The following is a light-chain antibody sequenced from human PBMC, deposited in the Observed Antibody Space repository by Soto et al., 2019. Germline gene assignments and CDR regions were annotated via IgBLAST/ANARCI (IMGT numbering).Light chain of an antibody. CDR2: GAS. V-gene: IGKV3-15*01. J-gene: IGKJ1*01. CDR3: QQYDNWPPWT. Sequence: EIVMTQSPGTLSVSPGERVTLSCRASQNIAKKVAWYQQKPGQAPRLLIYGASTRATGIPPRISGGGSGAEFTLTISNLQPEDFAVYFCQQYDNWPPWTFGQGTKLEI. CDR1: QNIAKK.